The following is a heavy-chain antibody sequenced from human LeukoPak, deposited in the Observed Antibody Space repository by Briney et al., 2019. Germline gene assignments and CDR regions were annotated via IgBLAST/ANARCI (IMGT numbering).Heavy chain of an antibody. CDR2: IYYSGST. CDR1: GGSISSYY. CDR3: ASLPYGDNARVDY. J-gene: IGHJ4*02. Sequence: SETLSLTCTVSGGSISSYYWSWIRQPPGKGLEWIGCIYYSGSTNYNPALKSRVTISVDTSKYQFSLKLSSVTAADTAVYYCASLPYGDNARVDYWGQGGLVTVSS. D-gene: IGHD4-17*01. V-gene: IGHV4-59*01.